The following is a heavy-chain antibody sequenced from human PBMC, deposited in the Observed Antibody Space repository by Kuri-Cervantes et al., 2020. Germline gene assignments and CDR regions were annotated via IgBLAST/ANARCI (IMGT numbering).Heavy chain of an antibody. CDR1: GFTFNSYG. Sequence: GESLKISCATSGFTFNSYGMHWVRQAPGKGLEWVGRIKSKTDGGTTDYAAPVKGRFTISRDDSKNTLYLQMNSLKTEDTAVYYCTTGASSSWYELDYWGQGTLVTVSS. D-gene: IGHD6-13*01. CDR2: IKSKTDGGTT. V-gene: IGHV3-15*01. CDR3: TTGASSSWYELDY. J-gene: IGHJ4*02.